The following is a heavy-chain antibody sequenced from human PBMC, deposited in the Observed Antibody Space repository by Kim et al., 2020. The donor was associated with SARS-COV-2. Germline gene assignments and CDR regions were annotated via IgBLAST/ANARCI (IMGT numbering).Heavy chain of an antibody. J-gene: IGHJ4*02. Sequence: NYAQKFQDRVTITADESTSTAYMELSSLRSEDTAVYYCARVSGYDTEAVDYWGQGTLVTVSS. CDR3: ARVSGYDTEAVDY. D-gene: IGHD5-12*01. V-gene: IGHV1-69*01.